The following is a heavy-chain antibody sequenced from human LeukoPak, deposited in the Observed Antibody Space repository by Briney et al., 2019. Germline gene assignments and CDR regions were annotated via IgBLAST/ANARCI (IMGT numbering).Heavy chain of an antibody. CDR3: ARPIPPPRYYSDYPPLGDGMDV. D-gene: IGHD4-11*01. CDR2: IYYSGST. J-gene: IGHJ6*02. V-gene: IGHV4-39*01. Sequence: PSETRSLTRPVPGSSISSSSYYCGWIRQPPGKGLEWIGRIYYSGSTYNNPSLKSRVTISVDTAKNQYPLKLSSVTAADTAVYYCARPIPPPRYYSDYPPLGDGMDVWGQGTTVTVSS. CDR1: GSSISSSSYY.